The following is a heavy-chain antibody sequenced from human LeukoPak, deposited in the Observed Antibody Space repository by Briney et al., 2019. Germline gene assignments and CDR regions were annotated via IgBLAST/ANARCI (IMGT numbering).Heavy chain of an antibody. V-gene: IGHV1-18*04. CDR2: MNAFNGNT. CDR1: GYTFTSYG. CDR3: ARDSHEVVVSAGLRDAFDI. J-gene: IGHJ3*02. D-gene: IGHD2-21*02. Sequence: GASVKVSCKASGYTFTSYGISWMRPAPGQGPEWMGWMNAFNGNTNYAQKLQGRVTMTTSPSSSTAYMELRSLTSADTATYYCARDSHEVVVSAGLRDAFDIWGQGTMVTVSS.